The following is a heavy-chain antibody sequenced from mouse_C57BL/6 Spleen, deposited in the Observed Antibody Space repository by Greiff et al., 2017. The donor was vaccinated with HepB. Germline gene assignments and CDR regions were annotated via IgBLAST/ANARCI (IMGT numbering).Heavy chain of an antibody. CDR3: ESSDYDFDY. J-gene: IGHJ2*01. CDR1: GYTFTSYW. CDR2: IDRNSGGT. Sequence: VQLLQPGAELVKPGASVKLSCKASGYTFTSYWMHWVKQRPGRGLEWIGRIDRNSGGTKYNEKFKSKATLTVDKPSSTTYMQLSSLTSEDSAVYYCESSDYDFDYWGQGTTLTVSS. V-gene: IGHV1-72*01. D-gene: IGHD2-4*01.